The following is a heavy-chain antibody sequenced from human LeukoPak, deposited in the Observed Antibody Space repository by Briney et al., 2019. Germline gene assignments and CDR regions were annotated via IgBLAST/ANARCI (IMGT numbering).Heavy chain of an antibody. CDR3: AKIHATGWYDWFFDL. CDR2: ISKDGGNT. V-gene: IGHV3-30-3*02. Sequence: PGRSLRLSCAASGFSFSNYAMHWVRQASGKGLEWVAVISKDGGNTHYADSVKGRFTVSRDDSKNTLYLQMNSVRSDDTAVYHCAKIHATGWYDWFFDLWGRGSQVTVSS. D-gene: IGHD6-19*01. J-gene: IGHJ2*01. CDR1: GFSFSNYA.